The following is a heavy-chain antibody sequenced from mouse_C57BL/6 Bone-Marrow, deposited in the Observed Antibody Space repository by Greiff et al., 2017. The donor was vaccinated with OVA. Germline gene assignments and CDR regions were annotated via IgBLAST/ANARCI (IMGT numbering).Heavy chain of an antibody. D-gene: IGHD1-1*01. CDR2: IYPRSGNT. CDR1: GYTFTSYG. Sequence: QVQLKQSGAELARPGASVKLSCKASGYTFTSYGISWVKQRTGQGLEWIGEIYPRSGNTYYNEKFKGKATLTADKSSSTAYMELRSLTSEDSAVYFCARDYYGSSSDAMDYWGQGTSVTVSS. V-gene: IGHV1-81*01. CDR3: ARDYYGSSSDAMDY. J-gene: IGHJ4*01.